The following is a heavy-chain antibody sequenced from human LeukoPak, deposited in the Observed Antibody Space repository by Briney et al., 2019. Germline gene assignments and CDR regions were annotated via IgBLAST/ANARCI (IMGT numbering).Heavy chain of an antibody. CDR2: TRFDGSIK. D-gene: IGHD1-1*01. CDR3: ARWGGTRQYYFDY. Sequence: PGGSLRLSCAVSGFIFSDYGFHWVRQAPGKGLEWVAVTRFDGSIKQYADSAKGRFTISRDDSKNTLYLQMNFLKSEDTAVYYCARWGGTRQYYFDYWGQGTLVTVSS. CDR1: GFIFSDYG. J-gene: IGHJ4*02. V-gene: IGHV3-33*01.